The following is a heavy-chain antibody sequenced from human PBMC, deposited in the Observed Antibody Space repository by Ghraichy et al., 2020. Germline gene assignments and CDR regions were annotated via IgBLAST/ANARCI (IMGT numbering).Heavy chain of an antibody. CDR3: ARLKGDFHYYCMDV. V-gene: IGHV4-59*01. CDR1: GGSISSYY. CDR2: MYYSGTT. J-gene: IGHJ6*02. Sequence: SETLSLTCTVSGGSISSYYWSWIRQPPGKGLELIGYMYYSGTTNYNPSLKSRATIAVDTSKNQFSLTLTSVAAADTAVYSCARLKGDFHYYCMDVWGLGTTVTVSS. D-gene: IGHD3-10*01.